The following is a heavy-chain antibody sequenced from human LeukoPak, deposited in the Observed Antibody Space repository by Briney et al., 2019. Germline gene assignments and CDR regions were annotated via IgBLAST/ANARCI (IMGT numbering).Heavy chain of an antibody. V-gene: IGHV4-39*07. D-gene: IGHD5-18*01. J-gene: IGHJ4*02. CDR2: IYYSGST. Sequence: SETLSLTCTVSGGSISSSSYYWGWIRQPPGKGLEWIGSIYYSGSTYYNPSLKSRVTISVDTSKNQFSLKLSSVTAADTAVYYCARKSIRIQLWYGGGFFDYWGQGTLVTVSS. CDR1: GGSISSSSYY. CDR3: ARKSIRIQLWYGGGFFDY.